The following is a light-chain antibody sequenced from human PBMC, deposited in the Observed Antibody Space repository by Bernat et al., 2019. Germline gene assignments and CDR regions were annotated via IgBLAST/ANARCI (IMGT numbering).Light chain of an antibody. CDR3: QQYNNYPLT. Sequence: DIQLTQSPSTVSASVGDRVAITCRASQSFTRFLAWYQQKPGKAPKLLISQTSTLESGVPLRFSGSGSGTEFTLTISNLQPDDFATYYCQQYNNYPLTFGGETRVEI. J-gene: IGKJ4*01. CDR2: QTS. CDR1: QSFTRF. V-gene: IGKV1-5*03.